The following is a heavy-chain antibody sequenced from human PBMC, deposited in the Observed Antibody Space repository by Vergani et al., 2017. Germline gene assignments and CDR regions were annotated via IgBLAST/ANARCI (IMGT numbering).Heavy chain of an antibody. D-gene: IGHD4-11*01. CDR1: GYSFTSYW. CDR2: IYPGDSDT. CDR3: ARDYSNYGGAFDI. Sequence: EVQLVQSGAEVKKPGESLKISCKGSGYSFTSYWIGWVRQMHGKGLEWMGIIYPGDSDTRYSPSFQGQVTISADQSISTAYLQWSGLKASDTAMYYCARDYSNYGGAFDIWGQGTMVTVSS. V-gene: IGHV5-51*01. J-gene: IGHJ3*02.